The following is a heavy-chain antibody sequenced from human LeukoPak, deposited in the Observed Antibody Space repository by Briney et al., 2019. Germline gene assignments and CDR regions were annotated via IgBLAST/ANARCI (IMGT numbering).Heavy chain of an antibody. CDR3: ARDANFWSGYYRDYYYYMDV. CDR2: IKQDGGEK. Sequence: GGSLRLSCAASGFTSGRYWMSWVRQAPGKGLEWVAKIKQDGGEKYYVDSVKGRFTISRDNAKNSLYLQMNSLRAEDTAVYYCARDANFWSGYYRDYYYYMDVWGKGTTVSVS. V-gene: IGHV3-7*01. J-gene: IGHJ6*03. CDR1: GFTSGRYW. D-gene: IGHD3-3*01.